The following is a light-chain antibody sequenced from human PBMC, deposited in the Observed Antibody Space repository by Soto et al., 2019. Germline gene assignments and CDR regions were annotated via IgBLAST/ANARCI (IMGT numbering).Light chain of an antibody. CDR2: GAS. J-gene: IGKJ4*01. CDR3: QHYYNSPLT. Sequence: EIVMTQSPATLSVSPGERATLSCRASQSVSRNLAWYQQKPGQAPRLLIYGASTRATGIPARFSGSGSGTEFTLTISSLQAEDVAVYYCQHYYNSPLTFGGGTKVEIK. CDR1: QSVSRN. V-gene: IGKV3-15*01.